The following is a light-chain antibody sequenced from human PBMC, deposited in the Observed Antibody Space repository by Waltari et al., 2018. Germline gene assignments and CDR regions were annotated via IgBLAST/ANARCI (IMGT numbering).Light chain of an antibody. CDR2: ANH. J-gene: IGLJ3*02. CDR1: GSNIGSNS. V-gene: IGLV1-44*01. CDR3: AAWDDTLNAWV. Sequence: QSVVTQPPSASGTPGQSVTISCSGTGSNIGSNSVSWYQQVSGTAPKPLIYANHERPSGVPDGFSASRFGTSATLAISGLQSEDGADYYCAAWDDTLNAWVFGGGTRVTVL.